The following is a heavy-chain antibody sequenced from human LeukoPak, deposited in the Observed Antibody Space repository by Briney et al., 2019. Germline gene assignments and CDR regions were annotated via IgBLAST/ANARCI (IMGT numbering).Heavy chain of an antibody. D-gene: IGHD1-14*01. CDR3: AREETHHVYYGMDV. Sequence: ASVKVSCKTSGYTFTSYGISWVRQAPGPGLEWMGWISAYNGNTNYAQKVQGRVTMTTDTSTSTAYMELRSLRSDDTAVYYCAREETHHVYYGMDVWGQGTMVTVSS. CDR2: ISAYNGNT. V-gene: IGHV1-18*01. J-gene: IGHJ6*02. CDR1: GYTFTSYG.